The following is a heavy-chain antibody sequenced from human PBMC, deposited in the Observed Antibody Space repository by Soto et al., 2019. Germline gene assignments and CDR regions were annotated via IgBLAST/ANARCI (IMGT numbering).Heavy chain of an antibody. CDR1: RGSISSGGYY. V-gene: IGHV4-31*03. CDR3: ARISIAAAGRYFDY. J-gene: IGHJ4*02. Sequence: PSEALSLTCTVSRGSISSGGYYWSWIRQHPGKGLGWIGYIYYSGSTYYNPSLKSRVTISVDTSKNQFSLKLSSVTAADTAVYYCARISIAAAGRYFDYWGQGTLVTVSS. CDR2: IYYSGST. D-gene: IGHD6-13*01.